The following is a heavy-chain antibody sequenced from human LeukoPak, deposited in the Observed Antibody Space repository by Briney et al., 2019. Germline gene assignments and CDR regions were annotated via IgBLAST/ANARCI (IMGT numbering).Heavy chain of an antibody. CDR1: GYTFTGYY. CDR3: ARTRGPVAGYYYFDY. Sequence: ASVKVSCKASGYTFTGYYMHWVRQAPGQGLEWMGRINPNSGGTSYAQKFQGRVTMTRDTSISTAYMELSRLRSDDTAVYYCARTRGPVAGYYYFDYWGQGTLVTVSS. V-gene: IGHV1-2*06. CDR2: INPNSGGT. D-gene: IGHD6-19*01. J-gene: IGHJ4*02.